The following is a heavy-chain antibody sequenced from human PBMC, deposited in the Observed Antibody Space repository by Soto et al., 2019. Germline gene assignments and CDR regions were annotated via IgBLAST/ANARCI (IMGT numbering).Heavy chain of an antibody. CDR3: VKDESINWYSGHFRH. CDR1: GFTFDDYA. CDR2: INWNSGSI. J-gene: IGHJ1*01. Sequence: GGSLRLSCAASGFTFDDYAMHWVRQVPGKGLEWVSGINWNSGSIGYEDSVKGRFAISRDNAKNSLHLQMNSLSAEDTAFYYCVKDESINWYSGHFRHWGQGTLVTVSS. V-gene: IGHV3-9*01. D-gene: IGHD6-13*01.